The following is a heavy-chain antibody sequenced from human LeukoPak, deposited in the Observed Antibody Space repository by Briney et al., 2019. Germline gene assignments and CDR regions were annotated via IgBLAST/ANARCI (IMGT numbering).Heavy chain of an antibody. V-gene: IGHV3-30*02. CDR1: GFTFSNYG. J-gene: IGHJ4*02. CDR2: IRYDGSIK. Sequence: GGSLRLSCAASGFTFSNYGMHWVRQAPGKGLEWVAFIRYDGSIKYYADSVKDRLTMSRDNSKNTLYLQMNGLRVEDTAVYYCAKGSAYYFDYWGQGTLVTVSS. CDR3: AKGSAYYFDY.